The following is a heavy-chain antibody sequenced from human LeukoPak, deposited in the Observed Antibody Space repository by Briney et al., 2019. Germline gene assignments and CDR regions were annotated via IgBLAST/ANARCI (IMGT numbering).Heavy chain of an antibody. Sequence: ASVKVSCKASGYRFTNYYIHWVRQAPGQGLEWMGWINPNSGGTNYAQKFQGRVTMTRDTSISTAYMELSRLRSDDTAVYYCADGYYYDSSGYYNWGQGTLVTVSS. D-gene: IGHD3-22*01. CDR2: INPNSGGT. V-gene: IGHV1-2*02. CDR1: GYRFTNYY. J-gene: IGHJ4*02. CDR3: ADGYYYDSSGYYN.